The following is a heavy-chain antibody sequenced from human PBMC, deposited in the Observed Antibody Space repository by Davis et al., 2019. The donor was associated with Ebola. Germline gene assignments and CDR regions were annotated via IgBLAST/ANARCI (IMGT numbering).Heavy chain of an antibody. Sequence: PGGPLRPSCVASGFTFRNYWMHWIRQAPGKGLVWVSRINPGGTITTYADPVEGRFTISRDNAQNTLFLQMDSLRAEDTAFYYCTKDFDYENGYWGQGSLVTVSS. CDR2: INPGGTIT. CDR1: GFTFRNYW. V-gene: IGHV3-74*01. D-gene: IGHD3-9*01. CDR3: TKDFDYENGY. J-gene: IGHJ4*02.